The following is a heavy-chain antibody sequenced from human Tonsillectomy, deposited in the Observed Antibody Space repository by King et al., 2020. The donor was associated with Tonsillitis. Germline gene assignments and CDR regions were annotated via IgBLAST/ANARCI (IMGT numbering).Heavy chain of an antibody. V-gene: IGHV3-48*01. Sequence: VQLVESGGGLVQPGGSLRLSCAASGFTFSASSMHWVRQAPGKGLEWISYISSSISAIYYADSVKGRFTVSRDNANSSLYLEMSSLRAEDTAEYYCARDGDLGVGSFDYWGQGTLVSVSS. CDR2: ISSSISAI. J-gene: IGHJ4*02. D-gene: IGHD7-27*01. CDR1: GFTFSASS. CDR3: ARDGDLGVGSFDY.